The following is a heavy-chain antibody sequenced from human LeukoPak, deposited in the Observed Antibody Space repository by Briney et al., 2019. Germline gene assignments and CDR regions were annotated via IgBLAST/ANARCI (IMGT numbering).Heavy chain of an antibody. J-gene: IGHJ6*02. Sequence: SVKVSCKASGGTFSRYAISWVRPAPGQGLEWMGRIIPILGIANYAQKFQGRVTITADKSTSTAYMELSSLRSEDTAVYYCARPMEPDSSGPFYGMDVWGQGTTVTVSS. V-gene: IGHV1-69*04. D-gene: IGHD6-19*01. CDR3: ARPMEPDSSGPFYGMDV. CDR2: IIPILGIA. CDR1: GGTFSRYA.